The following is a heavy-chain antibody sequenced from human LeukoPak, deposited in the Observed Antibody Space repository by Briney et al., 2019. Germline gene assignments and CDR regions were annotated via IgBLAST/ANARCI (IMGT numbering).Heavy chain of an antibody. CDR1: GGSISSYY. CDR2: IYYSGCT. D-gene: IGHD4-23*01. CDR3: ARAVYGGNFLGY. J-gene: IGHJ4*02. Sequence: SETLSLTCTVSGGSISSYYWSWIRQPPGKGLEWIGYIYYSGCTNYNPSLKSRVTISVDTSKNQFSLKLSSVTAADTAVYYCARAVYGGNFLGYWGQGTLVTVSS. V-gene: IGHV4-59*01.